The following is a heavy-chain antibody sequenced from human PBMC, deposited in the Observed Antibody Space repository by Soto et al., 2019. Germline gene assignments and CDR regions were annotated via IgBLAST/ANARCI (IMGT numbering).Heavy chain of an antibody. V-gene: IGHV3-48*01. CDR2: ISSSSSVI. CDR1: GFILSDCA. CDR3: ARDLSGGYNWSYYMDV. Sequence: EVQLVESGGGLVQPGGSLRLSCATSGFILSDCAMNWVRQAPGKGLEWVSYISSSSSVIDYADSVKGRFTVSRDNARNPLYLKMNSLKAEDTVVYYCARDLSGGYNWSYYMDVWGKGTTVTVSS. D-gene: IGHD1-20*01. J-gene: IGHJ6*03.